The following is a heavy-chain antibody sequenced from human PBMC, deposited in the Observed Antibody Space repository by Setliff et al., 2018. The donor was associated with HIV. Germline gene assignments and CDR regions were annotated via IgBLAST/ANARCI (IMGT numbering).Heavy chain of an antibody. D-gene: IGHD3-10*01. CDR3: ARVEAKVRGATYAMDV. V-gene: IGHV4-59*01. CDR1: GVSITSYY. Sequence: PSETLSLTCNVSGVSITSYYWSWIRQSPGKGLEYIGYIYSNGGTNYNPSLKSRVRISVDTSKNQFSLRLSSVTAADTAVYYCARVEAKVRGATYAMDVWGQGTTVTVSS. CDR2: IYSNGGT. J-gene: IGHJ6*02.